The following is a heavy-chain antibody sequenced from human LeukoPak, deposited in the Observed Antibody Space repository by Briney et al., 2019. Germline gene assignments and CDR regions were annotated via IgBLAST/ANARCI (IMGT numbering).Heavy chain of an antibody. Sequence: GGSLRLSCAASGFTFSSYAMHWVRQAPGKGLESVAVISYDGSNKYYADSVKGRFTISRDNSKNTLYLQMNSLRAEDTAVYYCARDTLPFYDSSGYYFLPDYWGQGTLVTVSS. CDR1: GFTFSSYA. V-gene: IGHV3-30-3*01. D-gene: IGHD3-22*01. J-gene: IGHJ4*02. CDR2: ISYDGSNK. CDR3: ARDTLPFYDSSGYYFLPDY.